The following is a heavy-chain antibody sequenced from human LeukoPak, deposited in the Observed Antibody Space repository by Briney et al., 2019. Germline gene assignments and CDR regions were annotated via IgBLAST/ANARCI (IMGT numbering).Heavy chain of an antibody. Sequence: SETLSLTCTVSGGSISSYYWSWIRQPPGKGLEWIGYIYNGGSTSYNPSLKSRVTISADTSKNQFSLKLSSVTAADTAVYYCARDRGSSGNNYYCDYWGQGTLVTVSS. CDR2: IYNGGST. CDR1: GGSISSYY. D-gene: IGHD6-19*01. CDR3: ARDRGSSGNNYYCDY. V-gene: IGHV4-59*01. J-gene: IGHJ4*02.